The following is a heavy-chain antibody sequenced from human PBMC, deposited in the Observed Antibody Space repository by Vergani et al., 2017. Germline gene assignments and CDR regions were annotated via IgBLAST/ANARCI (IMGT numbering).Heavy chain of an antibody. Sequence: QVQLVQSGAEVKKPGSSVKVSCKASGGTFSSYAISWVRQAPGQGLEWMGRIIPILGTANYAQKFQGRVTITADESTSPAYMELSSLRSEDTAVYYCARVDPRVEVYCSSTSCYGVAFDIWGQGTMVTVSS. V-gene: IGHV1-69*11. CDR1: GGTFSSYA. J-gene: IGHJ3*02. CDR2: IIPILGTA. CDR3: ARVDPRVEVYCSSTSCYGVAFDI. D-gene: IGHD2-2*01.